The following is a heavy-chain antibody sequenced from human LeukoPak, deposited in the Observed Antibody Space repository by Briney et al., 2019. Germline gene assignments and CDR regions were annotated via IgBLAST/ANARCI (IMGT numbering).Heavy chain of an antibody. J-gene: IGHJ4*02. CDR3: TRDGNGRENFDK. V-gene: IGHV4-4*07. D-gene: IGHD2-8*01. Sequence: SETLSLTCAVSGGSITSYYWNWIRQPAGKGLEWIGRIYSSGSTNYNPSFKSRVSISLDTSKNQFSLTLTSVTAADKAMYYCTRDGNGRENFDKWGRGTLVTVSS. CDR1: GGSITSYY. CDR2: IYSSGST.